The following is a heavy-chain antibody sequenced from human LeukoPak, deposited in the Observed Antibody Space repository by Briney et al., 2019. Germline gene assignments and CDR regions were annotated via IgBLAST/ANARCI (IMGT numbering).Heavy chain of an antibody. CDR1: GFTFSSYG. D-gene: IGHD6-13*01. Sequence: PGRSLRLSCAASGFTFSSYGMHWVRQAPGKGLEWVAFIRYDGSNKYYADSVKGRFTISRDNSKNTLYLQMNSLRAEDTAVYYCASSYSSSWYRAFDYWGQGTLVTVSS. J-gene: IGHJ4*02. V-gene: IGHV3-30*02. CDR2: IRYDGSNK. CDR3: ASSYSSSWYRAFDY.